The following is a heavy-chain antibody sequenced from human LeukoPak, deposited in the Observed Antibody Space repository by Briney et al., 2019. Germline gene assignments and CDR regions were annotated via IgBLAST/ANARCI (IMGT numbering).Heavy chain of an antibody. CDR1: GFTFSSYA. CDR2: ISYDGSNK. J-gene: IGHJ4*02. Sequence: SGGSLRLSCAASGFTFSSYAMHWVRQAPGKGLEWVAVISYDGSNKYYADSVKGRFTISRDNSKNTLYLQMNSLRAEDTAVYYCARTSRYYYDSSGYYYFDYWGQGTLVTVSS. CDR3: ARTSRYYYDSSGYYYFDY. D-gene: IGHD3-22*01. V-gene: IGHV3-30*04.